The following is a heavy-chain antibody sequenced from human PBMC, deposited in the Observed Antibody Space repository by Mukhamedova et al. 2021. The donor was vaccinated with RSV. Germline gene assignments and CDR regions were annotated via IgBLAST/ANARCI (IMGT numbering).Heavy chain of an antibody. V-gene: IGHV3-11*01. CDR2: MSGSGGTI. J-gene: IGHJ4*01. CDR3: AKDPRYSSNWAHYF. CDR1: GFTFSDFH. Sequence: GFTFSDFHMNWIRQAPGKGLEWISHMSGSGGTIYYADSVKGRFTISRGNGNNSLYLQMNNLRAEETALYFFAKDPRYSSNWAHYF. D-gene: IGHD1-1*01.